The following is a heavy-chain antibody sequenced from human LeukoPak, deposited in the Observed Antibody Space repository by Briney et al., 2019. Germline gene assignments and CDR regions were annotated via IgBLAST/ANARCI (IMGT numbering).Heavy chain of an antibody. J-gene: IGHJ4*02. D-gene: IGHD6-19*01. Sequence: PSETLSLTCNVPGASVNSGSSYWSWIRQPPGKRLEWIGYIYYSGSTNYNPSLKSRVTISVDTSKNRFSLKLSSVTAADTAVYYCASVRAVAGLDYWGQGTLVTVSS. CDR2: IYYSGST. CDR3: ASVRAVAGLDY. V-gene: IGHV4-61*01. CDR1: GASVNSGSSY.